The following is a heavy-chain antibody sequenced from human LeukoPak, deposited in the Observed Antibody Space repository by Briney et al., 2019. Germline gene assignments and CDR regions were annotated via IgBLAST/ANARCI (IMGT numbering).Heavy chain of an antibody. CDR1: GYTFTGYY. J-gene: IGHJ4*02. D-gene: IGHD3-3*01. V-gene: IGHV1-2*02. CDR2: INPNSGGT. Sequence: ASVKVSCKAPGYTFTGYYMHWVRQAPGQGLEWMGWINPNSGGTNYAQKFQGRVTMTRDTSISTAYMELSRLRSDDTAVYYCARSIGIYDFWSGYVNYWGQGTLVTVSS. CDR3: ARSIGIYDFWSGYVNY.